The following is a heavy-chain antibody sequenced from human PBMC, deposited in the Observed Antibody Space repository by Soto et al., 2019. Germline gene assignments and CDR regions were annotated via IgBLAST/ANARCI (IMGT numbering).Heavy chain of an antibody. D-gene: IGHD2-15*01. V-gene: IGHV3-74*01. CDR3: TSDTCGGRDS. Sequence: EVQLVESGGGLVQPGGSLRLSCAASGFAFSSYWMHWVRQAPGKGLVWVSRIDPYETGINYADSVKGRFTISRDNAKNTLDLQMNSLRAEDTAVYYCTSDTCGGRDSWGQGTLVTVSS. J-gene: IGHJ4*02. CDR1: GFAFSSYW. CDR2: IDPYETGI.